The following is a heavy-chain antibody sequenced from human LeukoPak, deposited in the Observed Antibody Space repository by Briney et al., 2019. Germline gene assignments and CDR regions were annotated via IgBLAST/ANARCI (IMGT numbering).Heavy chain of an antibody. D-gene: IGHD6-19*01. Sequence: GESLRLSCAASGFTFSSHWMHWVRQAPGKGLEWLSRISSDGTSTTYGDSVKGRFSISRDNAKNMLFLQMNSLRAEDTAVYYCTESWGSQWVDHWGQGTLVTVSS. CDR3: TESWGSQWVDH. J-gene: IGHJ4*02. CDR2: ISSDGTST. CDR1: GFTFSSHW. V-gene: IGHV3-74*01.